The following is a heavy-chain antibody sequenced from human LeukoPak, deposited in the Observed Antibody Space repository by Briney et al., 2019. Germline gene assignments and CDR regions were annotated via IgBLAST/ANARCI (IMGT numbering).Heavy chain of an antibody. J-gene: IGHJ6*02. D-gene: IGHD3-10*01. CDR2: IYHSGST. V-gene: IGHV4-30-2*01. CDR3: ARDPRLLWFGELSLPYYYGMDV. CDR1: GGSISSGGYS. Sequence: SETLSLTCAVSGGSISSGGYSWSWIRQPPGKGLEWIGYIYHSGSTYYNPSLKSRVTISVDRSKNQFSLKLSSVTAADTAVYYCARDPRLLWFGELSLPYYYGMDVWGQGTTVTVSS.